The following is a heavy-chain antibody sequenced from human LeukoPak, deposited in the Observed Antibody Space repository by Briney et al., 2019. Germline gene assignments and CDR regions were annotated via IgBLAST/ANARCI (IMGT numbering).Heavy chain of an antibody. J-gene: IGHJ5*02. V-gene: IGHV4-34*01. Sequence: SETLSLTCAVYGGSFSGYYWSWIRQPPGKGLEWIGEINHSGSTNYNPSLKSRVTISVDTSKNQFSLKLSSVTAADTAVYYCARAGIVVVPAADNWFDPWGQGTLVTVSS. CDR1: GGSFSGYY. D-gene: IGHD2-2*01. CDR3: ARAGIVVVPAADNWFDP. CDR2: INHSGST.